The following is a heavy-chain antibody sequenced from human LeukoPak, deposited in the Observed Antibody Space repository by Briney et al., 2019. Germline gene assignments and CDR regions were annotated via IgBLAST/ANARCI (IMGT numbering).Heavy chain of an antibody. CDR3: ARAEKAVTGILDC. CDR1: GDSISNYY. CDR2: MYNRGRT. J-gene: IGHJ4*02. Sequence: PAETLCLTCTVSGDSISNYYWSWIRQSPGKELEWIGYMYNRGRTIYNPSLKRGSIISTDTSKNQFSVRLTSVTGADMAVYYCARAEKAVTGILDCWGQGTLITVSS. D-gene: IGHD6-19*01. V-gene: IGHV4-59*01.